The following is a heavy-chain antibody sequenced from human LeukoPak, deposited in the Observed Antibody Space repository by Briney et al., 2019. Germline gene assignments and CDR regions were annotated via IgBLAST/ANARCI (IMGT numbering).Heavy chain of an antibody. V-gene: IGHV4-59*08. CDR2: IYYSGRT. D-gene: IGHD3-22*01. CDR1: GGSISSYY. Sequence: SETLSLTCTVSGGSISSYYWSWIRQPPGKGLEWIGYIYYSGRTNYNPSLKSRVTISVDTSKNQFSLKLSSVTAADTAVYYCASSPPTYYYDSSGYYPAGGFDYWGQGTLVTVSS. J-gene: IGHJ4*02. CDR3: ASSPPTYYYDSSGYYPAGGFDY.